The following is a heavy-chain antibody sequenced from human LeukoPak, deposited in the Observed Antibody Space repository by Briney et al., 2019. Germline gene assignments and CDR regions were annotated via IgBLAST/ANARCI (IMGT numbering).Heavy chain of an antibody. CDR3: ASENYFAGGGYGADF. Sequence: SETLSLTCTVPGGSISSNYWSWIRQPAGKGLEWIGRVHTSGESNYHPSLKTRVTMSADTSKNQFSLRLSSVTAADTAVYFCASENYFAGGGYGADFWGQGTLVTVSS. D-gene: IGHD3-22*01. CDR2: VHTSGES. J-gene: IGHJ4*02. CDR1: GGSISSNY. V-gene: IGHV4-4*07.